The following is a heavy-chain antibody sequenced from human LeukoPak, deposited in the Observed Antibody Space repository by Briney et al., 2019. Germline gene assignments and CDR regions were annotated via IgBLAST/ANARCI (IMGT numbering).Heavy chain of an antibody. D-gene: IGHD2-8*01. Sequence: GGSLRLSCAASGFTVSSNYMSWVRQAPGKGLEWVSVIYSGGSTYYADSVKGRFTISRDNSKNTLYLQMNSLRGEDTAMYYCARVGTGTSGYFDYWGQGAPVTVSS. V-gene: IGHV3-53*01. CDR1: GFTVSSNY. CDR3: ARVGTGTSGYFDY. J-gene: IGHJ4*02. CDR2: IYSGGST.